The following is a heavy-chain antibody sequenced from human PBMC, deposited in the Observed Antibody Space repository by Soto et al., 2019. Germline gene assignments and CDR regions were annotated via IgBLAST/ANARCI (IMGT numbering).Heavy chain of an antibody. V-gene: IGHV3-11*01. CDR1: GFTFSDYY. J-gene: IGHJ4*02. D-gene: IGHD3-16*02. CDR3: ATGTLMITFGGVIPDFDY. CDR2: ISSSGSTI. Sequence: GGSLRLSCAASGFTFSDYYMSWIRQAPGKGLEWVSYISSSGSTIYYADSVKGRFTISRDNAKNSLYLQMNSLRAEDTAVYYCATGTLMITFGGVIPDFDYWGQGTLVTVSS.